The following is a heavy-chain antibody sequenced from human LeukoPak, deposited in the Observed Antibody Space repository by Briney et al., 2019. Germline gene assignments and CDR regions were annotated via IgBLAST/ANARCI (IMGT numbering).Heavy chain of an antibody. Sequence: ESGPALVKPTQTLTLTCIFSGFSLNTGDVGVGWIRQPPGKALEWLALISRDDDQRYSPSLKNRLTITKDTSKNQVVLTMTNMDPVDTATYYCAHTGSPHGDDWFDPWGQGTLVTASS. CDR3: AHTGSPHGDDWFDP. V-gene: IGHV2-5*02. CDR1: GFSLNTGDVG. J-gene: IGHJ5*02. CDR2: ISRDDDQ. D-gene: IGHD7-27*01.